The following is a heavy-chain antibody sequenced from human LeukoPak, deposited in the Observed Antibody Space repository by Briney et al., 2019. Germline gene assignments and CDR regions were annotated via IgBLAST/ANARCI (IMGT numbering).Heavy chain of an antibody. CDR3: AKSRYNSYLYGSDY. Sequence: GGSLRLSCAASGFTFSSYWMSWVRQAPGKGLEWVSGLSGSGGRTYYSDSVMGRFTISRDNSKNTLYLQMNILTAEDTAVYYCAKSRYNSYLYGSDYWGQGTLVSVSS. J-gene: IGHJ4*02. V-gene: IGHV3-23*01. CDR1: GFTFSSYW. D-gene: IGHD6-13*01. CDR2: LSGSGGRT.